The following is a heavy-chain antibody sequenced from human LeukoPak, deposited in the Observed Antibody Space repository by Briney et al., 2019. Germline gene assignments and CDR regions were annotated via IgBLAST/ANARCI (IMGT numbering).Heavy chain of an antibody. D-gene: IGHD3-3*01. J-gene: IGHJ4*02. V-gene: IGHV4-59*11. CDR1: GGSISSHY. CDR3: ARGPDFWSGYYYFDY. Sequence: PSETLSLTWTVSGGSISSHYWSWIRQPPGKGLEWIGYIYYSGSTNYNPSLKSRVTISVDTSKDQFSLKLSSVTAADTAVYYCARGPDFWSGYYYFDYWGQGTLVTVSS. CDR2: IYYSGST.